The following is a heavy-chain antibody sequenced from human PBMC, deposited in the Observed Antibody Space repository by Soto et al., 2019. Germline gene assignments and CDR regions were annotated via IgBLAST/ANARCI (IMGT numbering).Heavy chain of an antibody. CDR1: GYTFTGYY. Sequence: ASVKVSCKASGYTFTGYYMHWVRQAPGQGLEWMGWINPNSGGTNYAQKFQGWVTMTRDTSISTAYMELSRLRSDDTAVYYCARSRDGNYYDSSGYGFDYWGQGTLVTVSS. J-gene: IGHJ4*02. CDR2: INPNSGGT. CDR3: ARSRDGNYYDSSGYGFDY. V-gene: IGHV1-2*04. D-gene: IGHD3-22*01.